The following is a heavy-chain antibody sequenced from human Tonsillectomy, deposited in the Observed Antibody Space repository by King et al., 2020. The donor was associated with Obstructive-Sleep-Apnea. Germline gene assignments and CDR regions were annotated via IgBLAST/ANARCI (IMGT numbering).Heavy chain of an antibody. V-gene: IGHV5-51*01. Sequence: QLVQSGAEVKEPGESLKISCKGSGYDFTSYWIGWVRQMPGKGLEWMGIIYPGDSDTRYSPSFQGQGTISADKSSSTAYLQWSSLKASDTAMYYCARQGYCSGSSCYSWGLYWGQGTLVTVSS. CDR2: IYPGDSDT. D-gene: IGHD2-15*01. CDR3: ARQGYCSGSSCYSWGLY. CDR1: GYDFTSYW. J-gene: IGHJ4*02.